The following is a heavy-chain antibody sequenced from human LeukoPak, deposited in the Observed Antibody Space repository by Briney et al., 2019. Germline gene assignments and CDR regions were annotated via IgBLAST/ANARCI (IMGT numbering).Heavy chain of an antibody. D-gene: IGHD6-19*01. CDR2: IYYSGST. CDR1: GFSIRSGFY. J-gene: IGHJ5*02. Sequence: PSETLSLTCTVSGFSIRSGFYWGWIRQSPGKGLEWIGTIYYSGSTYYNPSLKSRVTISADTSKNQFSLKLSSVTAADTAIYYCARDSSGWYRWFDPWGQGTLVTVSS. CDR3: ARDSSGWYRWFDP. V-gene: IGHV4-38-2*02.